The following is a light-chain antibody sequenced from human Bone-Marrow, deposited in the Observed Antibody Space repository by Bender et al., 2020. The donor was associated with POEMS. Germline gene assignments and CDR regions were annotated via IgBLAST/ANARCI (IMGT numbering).Light chain of an antibody. CDR2: INS. Sequence: QSVLTQPPSASGTPGQRVIISCSGSSSNIESNNVYWYQQFPGTAPKLLIYINSYRPSGVPARFSGSKSGTSASLAISDIQSEDEGDYYCSSWDDSLSGWVFGGGTKLTVL. CDR3: SSWDDSLSGWV. CDR1: SSNIESNN. J-gene: IGLJ3*02. V-gene: IGLV1-44*01.